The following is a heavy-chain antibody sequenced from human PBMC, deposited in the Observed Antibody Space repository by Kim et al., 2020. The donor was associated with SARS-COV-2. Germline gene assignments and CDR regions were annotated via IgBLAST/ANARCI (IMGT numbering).Heavy chain of an antibody. J-gene: IGHJ4*02. Sequence: SETLSLTCTVSGASISSSGYYFTWIRQHPGKGLEWIGYIYYNGNTHYNPSLRSRLTMSVDTSKNQFSLKLTSVTAADTALYYCARENCGADCYLDYWGQGTLVTVSS. CDR2: IYYNGNT. CDR3: ARENCGADCYLDY. V-gene: IGHV4-31*03. D-gene: IGHD2-21*02. CDR1: GASISSSGYY.